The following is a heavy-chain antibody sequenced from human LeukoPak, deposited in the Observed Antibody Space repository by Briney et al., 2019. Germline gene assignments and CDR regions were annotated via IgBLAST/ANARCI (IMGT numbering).Heavy chain of an antibody. CDR2: INPSGGST. V-gene: IGHV1-46*01. D-gene: IGHD2-15*01. Sequence: GASVKVSCKASGYTFTSYYMHWVRQAPGQGLEWMGIINPSGGSTSYAQKFQGRVTMTRDTSTSTVCMELSSLRSEDTAVYYCARDANLGYCSGGSCYDFGYWGQGTLVTVSS. J-gene: IGHJ4*02. CDR3: ARDANLGYCSGGSCYDFGY. CDR1: GYTFTSYY.